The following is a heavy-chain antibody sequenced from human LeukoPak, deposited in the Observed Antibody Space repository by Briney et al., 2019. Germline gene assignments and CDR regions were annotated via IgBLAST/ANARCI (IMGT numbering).Heavy chain of an antibody. CDR1: GFTFSSYG. Sequence: PGGSLRLSCAASGFTFSSYGMHWVRQAPGKGLEWVAFIRYDGSNKYYADSVKGRFTISRDNSKNTLYLQMNSLRAEDTAVYYCAKKPMRGIDVPAAYYYYYYMDVWGKGTTVTVSS. J-gene: IGHJ6*03. CDR3: AKKPMRGIDVPAAYYYYYYMDV. V-gene: IGHV3-30*02. CDR2: IRYDGSNK. D-gene: IGHD2-2*01.